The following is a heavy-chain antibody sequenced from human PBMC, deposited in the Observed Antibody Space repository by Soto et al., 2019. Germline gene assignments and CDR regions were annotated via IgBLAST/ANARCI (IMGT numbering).Heavy chain of an antibody. J-gene: IGHJ6*02. Sequence: RQPPGKGLEWIGEINHSGSTNYNPSLKSRVTISVDTCENQFSLKLCSVTAADTAVYYWAGSSFDYRRQEAYEFSGMDVWGRGTTVTVSS. D-gene: IGHD3-3*01. CDR2: INHSGST. V-gene: IGHV4-34*01. CDR3: AGSSFDYRRQEAYEFSGMDV.